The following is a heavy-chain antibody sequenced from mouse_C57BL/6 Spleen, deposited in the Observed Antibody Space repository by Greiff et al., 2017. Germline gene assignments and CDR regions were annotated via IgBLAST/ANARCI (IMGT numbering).Heavy chain of an antibody. V-gene: IGHV1-26*01. CDR2: INPNNGGT. D-gene: IGHD2-2*01. J-gene: IGHJ2*01. Sequence: VQLQQSGPELVKPGASVKISCKASGYTFTDYYMNWVKQSHGKSLEWIGDINPNNGGTSYNQKFKGKATLTVDKSSSTAYMGLRSLTSEDSAVYYCARGCLLLWVRRLDCWGQGTTLTVSS. CDR1: GYTFTDYY. CDR3: ARGCLLLWVRRLDC.